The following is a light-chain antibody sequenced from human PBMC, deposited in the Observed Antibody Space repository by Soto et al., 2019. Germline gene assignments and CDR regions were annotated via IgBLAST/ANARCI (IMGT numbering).Light chain of an antibody. CDR1: QSISSF. CDR3: QQHFNGPTT. Sequence: TQSQSSMSASGGDRLIINCRPSQSISSFLAWYQQKPGQAPRLLIYGASNRATGIPARFSGSGSGTDFTLTISSLEPEDFAVYYCQQHFNGPTTFGQGTRLEI. CDR2: GAS. V-gene: IGKV3-11*01. J-gene: IGKJ5*01.